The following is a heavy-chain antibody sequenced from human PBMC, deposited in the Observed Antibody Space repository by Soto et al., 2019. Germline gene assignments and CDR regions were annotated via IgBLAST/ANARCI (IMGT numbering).Heavy chain of an antibody. Sequence: PGESLKISCKGSGYSFTSYWIGWVRQMPGKGLEWMGIIYPDDSDTRYSPSFQGQVTISADKSISTAYLHWSSLQASDSAIYYCARTPDYGDYHDAFEIWGQGTMVTVSS. CDR1: GYSFTSYW. D-gene: IGHD4-17*01. CDR2: IYPDDSDT. V-gene: IGHV5-51*01. J-gene: IGHJ3*02. CDR3: ARTPDYGDYHDAFEI.